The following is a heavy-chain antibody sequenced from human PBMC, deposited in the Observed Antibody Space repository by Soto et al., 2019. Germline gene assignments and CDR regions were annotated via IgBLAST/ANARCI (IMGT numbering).Heavy chain of an antibody. CDR3: ATGTRFASN. CDR1: GYTFTSDD. CDR2: MNPNSGNT. J-gene: IGHJ4*02. V-gene: IGHV1-8*01. Sequence: QVQLVQSGAEVKKPGASVKVSCKASGYTFTSDDINWVRQATGQGPEWMGWMNPNSGNTGYAQKFQGRVIMTRNTSISTAYMELRSLTPEDTAVYYCATGTRFASNWGQGTLVIVSS.